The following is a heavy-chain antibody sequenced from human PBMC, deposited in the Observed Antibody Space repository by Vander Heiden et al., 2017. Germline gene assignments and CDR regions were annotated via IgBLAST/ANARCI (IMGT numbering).Heavy chain of an antibody. D-gene: IGHD3-22*01. Sequence: QLQLQESGPGLLKHSQTMPLTLTVPGSPISSCGYYWGWIRQHPGKGLEWIGYIYYSGSTYYNPSRKSRVTISVDTSKNQCSLKLSPVTAADTAVYYCASTMPDSSGYYLFDYWGQVTLVTI. J-gene: IGHJ4*02. CDR2: IYYSGST. CDR1: GSPISSCGYY. V-gene: IGHV4-31*03. CDR3: ASTMPDSSGYYLFDY.